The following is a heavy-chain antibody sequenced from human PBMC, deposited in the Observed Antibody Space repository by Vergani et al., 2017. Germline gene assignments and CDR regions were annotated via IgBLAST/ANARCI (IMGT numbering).Heavy chain of an antibody. Sequence: EVQLVESGGGLVQPGRPLRLSCAASGFTFDDYAMHWVRQAPGKGLEWVSGISWNSGSIGYADSVKGRFTISRDNAKNSLYLQMNSLRAEDTALYYCVKDIAASGNYWYFDLWGRGTLVTVSS. J-gene: IGHJ2*01. CDR3: VKDIAASGNYWYFDL. D-gene: IGHD6-13*01. CDR2: ISWNSGSI. V-gene: IGHV3-9*01. CDR1: GFTFDDYA.